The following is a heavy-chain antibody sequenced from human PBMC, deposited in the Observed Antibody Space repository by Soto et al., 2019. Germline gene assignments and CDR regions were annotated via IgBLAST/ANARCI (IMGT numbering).Heavy chain of an antibody. J-gene: IGHJ5*02. D-gene: IGHD6-25*01. CDR1: GGSISSGGYY. Sequence: QVQLQESGPGLVKPSQTLSLTCTVSGGSISSGGYYWSWIRQHPGKGLEWIGYIYHSGSTYYNPSLKSRVTTSVEPSKNQFSLQLSSVTGADPAVYYCAREAAGILNWFDPWGQGTLVTVSS. CDR3: AREAAGILNWFDP. V-gene: IGHV4-31*03. CDR2: IYHSGST.